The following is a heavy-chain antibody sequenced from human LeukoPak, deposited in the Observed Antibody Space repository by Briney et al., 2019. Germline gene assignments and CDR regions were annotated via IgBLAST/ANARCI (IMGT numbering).Heavy chain of an antibody. CDR1: GFTFSDYY. V-gene: IGHV3-11*01. CDR3: ARDADLSSGWFFDY. J-gene: IGHJ4*02. CDR2: VSSSGSTI. D-gene: IGHD6-19*01. Sequence: GGSLRLSCAASGFTFSDYYMSWIRQAPGKGLEWVSYVSSSGSTIYYADSVKGRFTISRDNAKNSLYLQMNSLRAEDTAVYYCARDADLSSGWFFDYWGQGTLVTVSS.